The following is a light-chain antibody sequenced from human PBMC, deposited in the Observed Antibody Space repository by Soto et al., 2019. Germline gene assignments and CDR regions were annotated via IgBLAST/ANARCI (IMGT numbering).Light chain of an antibody. V-gene: IGKV1D-13*01. CDR2: DAS. J-gene: IGKJ4*01. CDR1: QGISSA. Sequence: AIKLTQSPSSLSASVGDRVTITCRASQGISSALAWYQQKPGKAPKFMIYDASSLESGVPSRFSGSGSGTDFTLTISSLQPEDVATYYCQQFNNFPLTFGGGTKVDIK. CDR3: QQFNNFPLT.